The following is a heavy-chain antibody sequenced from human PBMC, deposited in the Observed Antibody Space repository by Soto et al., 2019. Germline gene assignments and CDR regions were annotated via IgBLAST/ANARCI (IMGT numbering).Heavy chain of an antibody. D-gene: IGHD5-12*01. J-gene: IGHJ6*02. CDR1: GFTFSSFE. Sequence: PWGSMRLYCAASGFTFSSFEMNWVRQAPDKGLEWASYISSSGSTKYYADSVKGRFAISRDNAKNSLWLQMSSLRAEDTAVYYCARVSRGYSGDYHIDVWGQGTTVTVSS. CDR3: ARVSRGYSGDYHIDV. CDR2: ISSSGSTK. V-gene: IGHV3-48*03.